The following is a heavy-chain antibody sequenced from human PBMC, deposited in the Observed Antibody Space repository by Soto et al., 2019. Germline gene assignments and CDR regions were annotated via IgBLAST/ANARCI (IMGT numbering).Heavy chain of an antibody. J-gene: IGHJ4*02. V-gene: IGHV4-59*01. CDR2: IYYSGST. CDR3: ARDEDSVADY. Sequence: PSETLSLTCTVSGGSISSYYWSWIRQPPGKGLEWIGYIYYSGSTNYNPSLKSRVTISVDTSKNQFSLKLSSVTAADTAVYYCARDEDSVADYWGQGTLVTVSS. D-gene: IGHD2-15*01. CDR1: GGSISSYY.